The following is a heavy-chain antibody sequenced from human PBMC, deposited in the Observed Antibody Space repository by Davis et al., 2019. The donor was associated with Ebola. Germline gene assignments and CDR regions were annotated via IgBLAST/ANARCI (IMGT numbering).Heavy chain of an antibody. V-gene: IGHV3-23*01. D-gene: IGHD3-3*01. CDR1: VITFSSYA. CDR2: ISGSGGST. CDR3: AKDSNTIFGVLITYYYYGMDV. Sequence: GESLKISCADSVITFSSYAMTWVRQAPGKGLEWVSAISGSGGSTYYADSVKGRFIISRDNSKNMLYLQMNSLRAEDTAVYYCAKDSNTIFGVLITYYYYGMDVWGQGTTVTVSS. J-gene: IGHJ6*02.